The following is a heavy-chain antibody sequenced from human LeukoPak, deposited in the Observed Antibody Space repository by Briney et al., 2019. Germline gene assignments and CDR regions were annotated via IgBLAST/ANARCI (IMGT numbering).Heavy chain of an antibody. J-gene: IGHJ4*02. CDR1: GFTFSSYA. D-gene: IGHD6-13*01. Sequence: GGSLRLSCAASGFTFSSYAMSWVRQAPGKGLEWVSAISGSGGSTYYADSVKGRFTISRDNSKSTLYLQMNSLRAEDTAVYYCAKERNRQQLARTYFDYWGQGTLVTVSS. V-gene: IGHV3-23*01. CDR2: ISGSGGST. CDR3: AKERNRQQLARTYFDY.